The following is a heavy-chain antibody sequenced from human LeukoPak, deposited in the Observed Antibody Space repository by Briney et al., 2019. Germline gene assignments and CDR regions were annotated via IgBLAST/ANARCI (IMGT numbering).Heavy chain of an antibody. CDR3: ARIKRADYDILTGPVGYFDY. CDR2: ISAYNGNT. J-gene: IGHJ4*02. V-gene: IGHV1-18*01. D-gene: IGHD3-9*01. Sequence: ASVKVSCKASGYTFTSYGISWVRQAPGQGLEWMGWISAYNGNTNYAQKLQGRVTMTTDTSTSTAYMELRSLRSDDTVVYYCARIKRADYDILTGPVGYFDYWGQGTLVTVSS. CDR1: GYTFTSYG.